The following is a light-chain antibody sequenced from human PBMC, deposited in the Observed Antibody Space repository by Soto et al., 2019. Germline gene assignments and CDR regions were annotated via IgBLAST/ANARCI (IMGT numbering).Light chain of an antibody. Sequence: DIQMTQSPSTLSASVGDRVTITCRASQSISSWLAWYQQKPGKAPNLLIYKASSLESGVPSRFSGSGSGTECTLALSRLQPDDFATYYGQQDNSYTPLTFGGGTKVEIK. CDR3: QQDNSYTPLT. J-gene: IGKJ4*01. CDR1: QSISSW. CDR2: KAS. V-gene: IGKV1-5*03.